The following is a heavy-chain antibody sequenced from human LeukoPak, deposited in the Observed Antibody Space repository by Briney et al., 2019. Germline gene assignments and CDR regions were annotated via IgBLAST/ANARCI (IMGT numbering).Heavy chain of an antibody. J-gene: IGHJ3*02. V-gene: IGHV4-4*07. Sequence: PSETLSLTSTVSGGSISSYYWSWIRQPAGKGLEWIGRIYTSGSTNYNPSLKSRVTIPVDKSKNQFSLKLSSVTAADTAVYYCARKDDSSGYGAFDIWGQGTMVTVSS. D-gene: IGHD3-22*01. CDR2: IYTSGST. CDR1: GGSISSYY. CDR3: ARKDDSSGYGAFDI.